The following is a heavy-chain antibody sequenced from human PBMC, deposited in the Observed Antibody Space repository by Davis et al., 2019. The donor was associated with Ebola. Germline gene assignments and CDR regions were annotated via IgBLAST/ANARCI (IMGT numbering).Heavy chain of an antibody. J-gene: IGHJ1*01. CDR1: GFTFSNYG. Sequence: GESLKISCAASGFTFSNYGMHWVRQAPGKGLEWVAVIWYDGSKNYHTQSVKGRFSISRDNSKNMLYLQMNTLRVEDTAVYYCTRDMNKWTVHPTPGEYFHYWGQGTLVSVSS. V-gene: IGHV3-33*01. CDR2: IWYDGSKN. D-gene: IGHD1/OR15-1a*01. CDR3: TRDMNKWTVHPTPGEYFHY.